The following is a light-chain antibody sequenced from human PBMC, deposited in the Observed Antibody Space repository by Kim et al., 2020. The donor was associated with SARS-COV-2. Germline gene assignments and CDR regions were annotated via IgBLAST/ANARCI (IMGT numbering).Light chain of an antibody. CDR1: QSVSSSH. CDR2: GAS. V-gene: IGKV3-20*01. J-gene: IGKJ2*01. Sequence: EIVLTQSPGTLSLYPGERATLSCRASQSVSSSHLAWYQQKPGQAPRLLLSGASSRATGIPDRFSGSGSGTDFTLTISGLEPEDFAVYYCQQFGSSYTFGQGTKVDIK. CDR3: QQFGSSYT.